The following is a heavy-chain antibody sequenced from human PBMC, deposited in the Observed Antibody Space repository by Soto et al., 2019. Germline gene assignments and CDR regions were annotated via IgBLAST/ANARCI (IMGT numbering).Heavy chain of an antibody. CDR1: GFTFSDYY. CDR2: ISSSGSTI. CDR3: ASPLWFGEVNAFDI. D-gene: IGHD3-10*01. Sequence: GGSLRLSCAASGFTFSDYYMSWIRQAPGKGLEWVSYISSSGSTIYYADSVKGRFTISRDNAKNSLYLQMNSLRAEDTAVYYCASPLWFGEVNAFDIWGQGTMVTVSS. V-gene: IGHV3-11*01. J-gene: IGHJ3*02.